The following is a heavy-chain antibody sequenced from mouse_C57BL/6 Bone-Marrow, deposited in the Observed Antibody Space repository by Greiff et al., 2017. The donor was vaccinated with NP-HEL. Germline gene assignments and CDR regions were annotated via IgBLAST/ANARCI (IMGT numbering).Heavy chain of an antibody. V-gene: IGHV2-2*01. CDR2: IWSGGST. Sequence: VKLEESGPGLVQPSQSLSITCTVSGFSLTSYGVHWVRQSPGKGLEWLGVIWSGGSTDYNAAFTSRLSISKDNSKSQVFFKMNSLQADDTAIYYCARTAGTGYFDVWGTGTTVTVSS. CDR1: GFSLTSYG. J-gene: IGHJ1*03. D-gene: IGHD4-1*01. CDR3: ARTAGTGYFDV.